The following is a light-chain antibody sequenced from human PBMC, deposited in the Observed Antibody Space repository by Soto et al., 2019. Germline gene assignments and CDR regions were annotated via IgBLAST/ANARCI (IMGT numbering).Light chain of an antibody. CDR1: SSDVGGYNF. Sequence: QSVLTQPASVSGSPGQSITISCTGTSSDVGGYNFVSWYQQHPGKAPKLMISEVNNRPSGVSNRFSGSKSGNTASLTISGLQAEDEADYYCCSYVGATTYVFGPGTKVTVL. J-gene: IGLJ1*01. CDR3: CSYVGATTYV. CDR2: EVN. V-gene: IGLV2-14*01.